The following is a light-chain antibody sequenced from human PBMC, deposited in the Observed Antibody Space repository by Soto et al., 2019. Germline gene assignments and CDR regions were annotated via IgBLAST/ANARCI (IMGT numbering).Light chain of an antibody. Sequence: EIVLTQSPGTLSLSPGERATLSCRASQSVSSSYLAWYQQKPGQAPRLLIYGASSRATGIPDRFSGSGSGTDFTLNISRLEPGDFAVYYCQQYNSSPSTFGGGTTVEIK. J-gene: IGKJ4*01. CDR3: QQYNSSPST. CDR2: GAS. CDR1: QSVSSSY. V-gene: IGKV3-20*01.